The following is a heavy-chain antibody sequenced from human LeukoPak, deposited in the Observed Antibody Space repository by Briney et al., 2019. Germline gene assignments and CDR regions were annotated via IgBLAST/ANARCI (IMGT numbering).Heavy chain of an antibody. D-gene: IGHD4-17*01. J-gene: IGHJ6*03. CDR1: GFTFSSYS. Sequence: SGGSLRLSCAASGFTFSSYSMNWVRQAPGKGLEWVSSISSSSSYIYYADSVKGRFTISRDNAKNSLYLQMNSLRAEDTAVYYCASMYGDYVRTVYYYYYYYMDVWGKGTTVTVSS. CDR3: ASMYGDYVRTVYYYYYYYMDV. CDR2: ISSSSSYI. V-gene: IGHV3-21*01.